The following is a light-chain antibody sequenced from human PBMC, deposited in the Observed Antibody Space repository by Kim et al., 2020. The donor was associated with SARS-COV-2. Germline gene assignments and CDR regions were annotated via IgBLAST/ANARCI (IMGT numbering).Light chain of an antibody. CDR3: QSYDSSLSGYV. CDR2: GNS. V-gene: IGLV1-40*01. Sequence: QSVLTQPPSVSGAPGQRVTISCTGSGSNIGAGYDVHWYQQLPGTAPKLLIYGNSNRPSGVPDRFSGSKSGTSASLAITGLQAADEADYYCQSYDSSLSGYVFGTGTKVTV. CDR1: GSNIGAGYD. J-gene: IGLJ1*01.